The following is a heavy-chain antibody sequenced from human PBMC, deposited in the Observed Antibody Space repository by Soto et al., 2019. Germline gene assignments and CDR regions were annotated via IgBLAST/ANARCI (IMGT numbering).Heavy chain of an antibody. CDR3: ASEFDPSIAARRNYYYGMDV. V-gene: IGHV3-33*01. J-gene: IGHJ6*02. Sequence: GGSLSLSCAASGFTFSSYGMHWVRQAPGKGLEWVAVIWYDGSNKYYADSVKGRFTISRDNSKNTLYLQMNSLRAEDTAVYYCASEFDPSIAARRNYYYGMDVWGQGTTVTVSS. CDR2: IWYDGSNK. CDR1: GFTFSSYG. D-gene: IGHD6-6*01.